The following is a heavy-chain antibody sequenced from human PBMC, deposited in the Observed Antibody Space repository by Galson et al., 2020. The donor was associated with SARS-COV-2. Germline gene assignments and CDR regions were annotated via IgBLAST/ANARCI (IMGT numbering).Heavy chain of an antibody. J-gene: IGHJ4*02. CDR3: AREDFGWLLRRNFDY. D-gene: IGHD3-9*01. CDR2: ISSSSSYI. CDR1: GFTFSSYS. Sequence: GESLKISCAASGFTFSSYSMNWVRQAPGKGLEWVSSISSSSSYIYYADSVKGRFTISRDNAKNSLYLQMNSLRAEDTAVYYCAREDFGWLLRRNFDYWGQGTLVTVSS. V-gene: IGHV3-21*01.